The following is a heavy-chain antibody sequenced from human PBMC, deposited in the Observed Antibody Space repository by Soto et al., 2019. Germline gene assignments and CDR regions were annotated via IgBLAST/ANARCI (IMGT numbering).Heavy chain of an antibody. V-gene: IGHV3-30-3*01. CDR2: ISYDGSNK. J-gene: IGHJ5*02. CDR1: GFTFSSYA. CDR3: AREGRIHL. Sequence: QVQLVESGGGVVQPGRSLRLSCAASGFTFSSYAMHWVRQAPGKGLEWVAVISYDGSNKYYADSVKGRFTISRDNSKNTLDLQMNSLRAEDTAVYYCAREGRIHLWGQGTLVTVSS.